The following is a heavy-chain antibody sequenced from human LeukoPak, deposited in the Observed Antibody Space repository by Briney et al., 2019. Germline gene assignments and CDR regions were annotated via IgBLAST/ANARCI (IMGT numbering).Heavy chain of an antibody. J-gene: IGHJ3*02. Sequence: SETLSLTCIVSGGSISSYYWNWIRQSAGKGLEWIGRIYIGGSTSYNPSLKSRVTMSVDMSKIQFSLNLTSVTAADTAMYYCARGPRMVAMNGYAFDIWGPGTTVIVSS. V-gene: IGHV4-4*07. CDR2: IYIGGST. D-gene: IGHD2-2*01. CDR3: ARGPRMVAMNGYAFDI. CDR1: GGSISSYY.